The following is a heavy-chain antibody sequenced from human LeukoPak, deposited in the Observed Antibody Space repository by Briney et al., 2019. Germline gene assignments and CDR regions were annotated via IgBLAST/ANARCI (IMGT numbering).Heavy chain of an antibody. CDR1: GGSISSYY. CDR3: ARVVRYHYDSSGYYYFDY. D-gene: IGHD3-22*01. CDR2: IYYSGST. V-gene: IGHV4-59*01. Sequence: PSETLSLTCTVSGGSISSYYWSWIRQPPGKGLEWIGYIYYSGSTNYNPSLKSRVTMSVDTSKNQFSLKLSSVTAADTAVYYCARVVRYHYDSSGYYYFDYWGQGTLVTVSS. J-gene: IGHJ4*02.